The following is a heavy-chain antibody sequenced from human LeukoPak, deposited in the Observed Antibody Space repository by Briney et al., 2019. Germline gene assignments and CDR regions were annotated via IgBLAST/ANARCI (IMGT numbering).Heavy chain of an antibody. V-gene: IGHV3-21*01. Sequence: AGGSLRLSCAASGFTFSGYSMNWVRQAPGKGLEWVSSISSSSSYIYYADSVKGRFTISRDNAKSSLYLQMNSLRAEDTAVYYCARDFILTGYGAFDIWGQGTMVTVSS. CDR1: GFTFSGYS. J-gene: IGHJ3*02. CDR3: ARDFILTGYGAFDI. CDR2: ISSSSSYI. D-gene: IGHD3-9*01.